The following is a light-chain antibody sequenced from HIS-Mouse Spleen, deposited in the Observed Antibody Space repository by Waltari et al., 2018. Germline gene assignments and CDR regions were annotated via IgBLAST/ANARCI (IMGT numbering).Light chain of an antibody. V-gene: IGLV3-10*01. Sequence: SYELTQPPSVSVSPGQTARITCSGDALPKKYAYWYQQKSGKAPVRVIYVDSKRPSGIPERVSGSSSGTMATLTISGAQVEDEADYYCYSTDSSGNHRVFGGGTKLTVL. CDR3: YSTDSSGNHRV. CDR2: VDS. J-gene: IGLJ3*02. CDR1: ALPKKY.